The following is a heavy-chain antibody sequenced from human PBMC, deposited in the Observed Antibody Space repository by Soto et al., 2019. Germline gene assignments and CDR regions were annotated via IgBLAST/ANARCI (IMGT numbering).Heavy chain of an antibody. CDR1: GYTFTSYG. CDR2: ISAYNGNT. D-gene: IGHD3-10*01. Sequence: ASVKVSCKASGYTFTSYGISWVRQAPGQGLEWMGWISAYNGNTNYAQKLQGRVTMTTDTSTSTAYMELRSLRSAADTAVYYCADLREFTAYPGDCGQGXSVTV. CDR3: ADLREFTAYPGD. J-gene: IGHJ4*02. V-gene: IGHV1-18*01.